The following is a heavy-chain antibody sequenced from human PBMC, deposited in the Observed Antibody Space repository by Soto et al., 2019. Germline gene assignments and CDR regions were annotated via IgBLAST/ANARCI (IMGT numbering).Heavy chain of an antibody. Sequence: SETLSLTCAVYGGSFSGYYWSWIRQPPGKGLEWIGEINHSGSTNYNPSLKSRVTISVDTSKNQFSLKLSSVTAADTAVYYCARSTRKLYCSSTSCSAEVRYYYYYMDVWGKGTTVTVSS. CDR3: ARSTRKLYCSSTSCSAEVRYYYYYMDV. J-gene: IGHJ6*03. V-gene: IGHV4-34*01. CDR2: INHSGST. CDR1: GGSFSGYY. D-gene: IGHD2-2*01.